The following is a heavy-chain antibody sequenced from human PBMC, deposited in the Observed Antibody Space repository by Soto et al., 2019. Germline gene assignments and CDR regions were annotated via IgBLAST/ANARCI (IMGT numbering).Heavy chain of an antibody. CDR2: INHRGVT. V-gene: IGHV4-34*01. CDR1: GVSFSNYY. J-gene: IGHJ4*02. Sequence: QVQLQQWGAGLLKPSETLSLTCAVYGVSFSNYYWVWIRQSPGKGLEWIGEINHRGVTNYKPSLKSRVSIFVDTSKNQFSLRLTSVTAADSAVYYCRRGMRRAPPPGNWGQGTPVSVSS. CDR3: RRGMRRAPPPGN.